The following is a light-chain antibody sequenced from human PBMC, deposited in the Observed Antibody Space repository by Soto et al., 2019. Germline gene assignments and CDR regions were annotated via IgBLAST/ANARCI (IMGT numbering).Light chain of an antibody. CDR1: QSIRGY. CDR3: QQYYSYPRT. Sequence: DIQMTQSPSSLSASVGDRVTIPCRASQSIRGYLNWYQQKPGNAPKLLIYSASTLQSGVPSRFSGSGSGTDFTLTISCLQSEDFATYYCQQYYSYPRTFGQGTKVDIK. CDR2: SAS. J-gene: IGKJ1*01. V-gene: IGKV1-39*01.